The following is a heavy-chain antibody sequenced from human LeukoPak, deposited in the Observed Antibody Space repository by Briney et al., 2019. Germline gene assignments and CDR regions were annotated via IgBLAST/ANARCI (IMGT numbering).Heavy chain of an antibody. CDR3: ARSGNSDGHFDY. CDR2: IYPSDSDT. Sequence: GGSLKISCEGSGYRISIYWLGWVRQMPGKVLEWMGIIYPSDSDTIYSPSFQDQVTISADESITTAYLQWSSLKASDTAMYFCARSGNSDGHFDYWGQGTLVTVSS. D-gene: IGHD4-23*01. V-gene: IGHV5-51*01. J-gene: IGHJ4*02. CDR1: GYRISIYW.